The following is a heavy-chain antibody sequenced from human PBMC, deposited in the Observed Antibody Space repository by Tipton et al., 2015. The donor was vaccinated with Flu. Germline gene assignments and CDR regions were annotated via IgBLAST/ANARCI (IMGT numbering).Heavy chain of an antibody. J-gene: IGHJ5*02. Sequence: TLSLTCTVSGVSISSYYWCWVRQSPGKGLEWIGYIDKSGNTNYNPSLKSRVTIVLDTSKNQFSLKLTSVTAADTAVYYCARDSMVRGTIGPWGQGTLVTVSS. CDR2: IDKSGNT. CDR3: ARDSMVRGTIGP. V-gene: IGHV4-59*01. D-gene: IGHD3-10*01. CDR1: GVSISSYY.